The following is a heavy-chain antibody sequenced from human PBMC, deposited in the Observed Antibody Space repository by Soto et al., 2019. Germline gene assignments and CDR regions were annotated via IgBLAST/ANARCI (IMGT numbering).Heavy chain of an antibody. CDR1: GGTFGSYA. CDR3: ARSQGSSTSLEIYYYCYYGMEV. Sequence: QVQLVQSGAEVKKPGSSVKVSCKASGGTFGSYAISWVRQAPGQGPEWMGGIIPINGTANYAQKFQGRVTNTADESTSTASMQLSSLRSEDTAVYYCARSQGSSTSLEIYYYCYYGMEVWGQGTTVTVSS. V-gene: IGHV1-69*01. D-gene: IGHD2-2*01. CDR2: IIPINGTA. J-gene: IGHJ6*02.